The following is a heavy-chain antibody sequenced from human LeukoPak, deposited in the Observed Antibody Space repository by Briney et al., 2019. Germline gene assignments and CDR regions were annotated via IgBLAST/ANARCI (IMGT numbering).Heavy chain of an antibody. J-gene: IGHJ4*02. V-gene: IGHV1-2*02. CDR3: ARGGGIQSCGGKTCFRGFVY. CDR2: INPNSGDN. Sequence: ASVKVSCKASGYGFSDYYMHWVRQAPGQGLEYMGWINPNSGDNSCAQKFQGRVSMTRDTSITTLYMELTSRRSDDTALYFCARGGGIQSCGGKTCFRGFVYWGQGTLVTVSS. D-gene: IGHD2-21*01. CDR1: GYGFSDYY.